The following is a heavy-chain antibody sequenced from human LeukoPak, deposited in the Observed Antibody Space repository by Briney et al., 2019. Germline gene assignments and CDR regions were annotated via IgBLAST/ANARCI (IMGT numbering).Heavy chain of an antibody. Sequence: SETLSLTCTVSGGSISSGSYYWSWIRQPAGKGLEWIGRIYTSGSTNYNPSLKSRVTISVDTSKNQFSLKLSSVTAADTAWYYCARVRIPAVYDAFDIWGQGTMVTVFS. J-gene: IGHJ3*02. D-gene: IGHD6-13*01. CDR1: GGSISSGSYY. CDR2: IYTSGST. V-gene: IGHV4-61*02. CDR3: ARVRIPAVYDAFDI.